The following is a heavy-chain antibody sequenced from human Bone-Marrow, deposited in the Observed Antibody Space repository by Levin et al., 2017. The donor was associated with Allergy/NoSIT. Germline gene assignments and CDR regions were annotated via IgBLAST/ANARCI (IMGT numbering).Heavy chain of an antibody. V-gene: IGHV1-69*10. J-gene: IGHJ5*02. CDR2: IVPSLNAV. Sequence: SVKVSCKLSGGTFGDSAITWVRQAPGQGLEWMGGIVPSLNAVNYAQTFENRVTITADKSTTTAYLELSGLPSDYTAVYFCAREPVTESGDYVIWFDPWGQGTQVTVSS. D-gene: IGHD3-16*01. CDR1: GGTFGDSA. CDR3: AREPVTESGDYVIWFDP.